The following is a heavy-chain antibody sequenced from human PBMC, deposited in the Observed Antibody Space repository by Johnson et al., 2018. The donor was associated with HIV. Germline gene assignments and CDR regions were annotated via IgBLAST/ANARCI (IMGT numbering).Heavy chain of an antibody. J-gene: IGHJ3*02. V-gene: IGHV3-64*01. CDR3: ARLVMVRGVMGAFDI. D-gene: IGHD3-10*01. CDR1: GFIFSSYW. CDR2: ISSNGGST. Sequence: VQLVESGGGLVQPGGSLRLSCAASGFIFSSYWMNWVRQAPGKGLEYVSAISSNGGSTYYANSVTGRFPISRDNAKKYLYLQMNSLRDEDKALYYCARLVMVRGVMGAFDIWGQGTMVTVSS.